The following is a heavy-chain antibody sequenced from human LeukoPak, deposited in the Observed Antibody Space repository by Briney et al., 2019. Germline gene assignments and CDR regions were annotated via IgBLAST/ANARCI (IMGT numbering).Heavy chain of an antibody. V-gene: IGHV3-20*04. CDR1: GFTFDDYG. Sequence: GGSRRLSCAASGFTFDDYGMSWVRQAPGKGLEWVSGINWNGGSTGYADSVKGRFTISRDNAKNSLYLQMNSLRAEDTAVYYCARDYNVVRRDGYNYWFDPWGQGTLVTVSS. D-gene: IGHD5-24*01. CDR2: INWNGGST. J-gene: IGHJ5*02. CDR3: ARDYNVVRRDGYNYWFDP.